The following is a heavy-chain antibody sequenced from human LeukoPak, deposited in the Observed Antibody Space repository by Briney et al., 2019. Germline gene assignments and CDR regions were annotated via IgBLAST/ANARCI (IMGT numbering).Heavy chain of an antibody. CDR1: GYTFTGYY. Sequence: ASVKVSCKASGYTFTGYYMHWVRQAPGQGLEWMGWINPNSGGTNYAQKFQGWVTMTRDTSISTAYMELSRLRSDDTAVYYCARGGPYCGGDCYSILEYNWFDPWGQGTLVTVSS. J-gene: IGHJ5*02. D-gene: IGHD2-21*02. CDR3: ARGGPYCGGDCYSILEYNWFDP. CDR2: INPNSGGT. V-gene: IGHV1-2*04.